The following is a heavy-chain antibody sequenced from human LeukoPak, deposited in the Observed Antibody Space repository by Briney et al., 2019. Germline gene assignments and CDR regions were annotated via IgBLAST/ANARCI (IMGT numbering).Heavy chain of an antibody. CDR1: GFTFSNYG. D-gene: IGHD3-9*01. CDR2: ISYDGSIK. J-gene: IGHJ4*02. CDR3: AKDKPPHILTSFGPLDS. V-gene: IGHV3-30*18. Sequence: GGSLRLSCAASGFTFSNYGMHWVRQAPGKGLEWVALISYDGSIKYYVDSVKGRFTISRDNSKNTLYLQMNSLRAEDTAVYYCAKDKPPHILTSFGPLDSWGQGTLVTVSS.